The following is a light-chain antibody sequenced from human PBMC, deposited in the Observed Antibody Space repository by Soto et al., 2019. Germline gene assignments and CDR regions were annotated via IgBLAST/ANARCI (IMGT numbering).Light chain of an antibody. CDR1: QTISTL. J-gene: IGKJ1*01. Sequence: XVTITCRASQTISTLLAWYQQRPGKAPNLLIYKASSLESGVPSRXXXXXXXXXXXXXISSLQPDDFATYFCQQYSTYPWTFGQGTKVEXK. V-gene: IGKV1-5*03. CDR3: QQYSTYPWT. CDR2: KAS.